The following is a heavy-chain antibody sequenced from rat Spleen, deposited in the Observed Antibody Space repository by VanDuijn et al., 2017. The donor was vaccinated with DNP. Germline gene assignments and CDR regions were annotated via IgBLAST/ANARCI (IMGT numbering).Heavy chain of an antibody. CDR2: ITSSGGST. CDR1: GFTFNDYW. J-gene: IGHJ2*01. Sequence: EVQLVESGGDLVQPGRSLKLSCVASGFTFNDYWMTWIRQAPGKGLEWVTSITSSGGSTSYRDSVKGRFTISRDNAKSTLYLQMNSLRSEDMATYYCARWGGDYFDYWGQGVMVTVSS. V-gene: IGHV5-31*01. CDR3: ARWGGDYFDY.